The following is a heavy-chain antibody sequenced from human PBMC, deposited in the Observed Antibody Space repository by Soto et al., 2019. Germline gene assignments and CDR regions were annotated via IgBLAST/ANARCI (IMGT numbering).Heavy chain of an antibody. J-gene: IGHJ1*01. CDR2: ISGSGGST. Sequence: GGSLRLSCAASGFTFSSYAMSWVRQAPGKGLEWVSAISGSGGSTYYADSVKGRFTISRDNSKNTLYLQMNSLRAEDTAVYYCAKGGIVVPAAEYFHHWGQGTLVTVSS. D-gene: IGHD2-2*01. CDR1: GFTFSSYA. V-gene: IGHV3-23*01. CDR3: AKGGIVVPAAEYFHH.